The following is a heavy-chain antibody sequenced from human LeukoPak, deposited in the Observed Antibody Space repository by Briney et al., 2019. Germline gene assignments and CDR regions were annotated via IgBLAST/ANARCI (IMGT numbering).Heavy chain of an antibody. CDR2: ISGSGGST. CDR1: GFTFSSYA. V-gene: IGHV3-23*01. Sequence: GGSLRLSCAASGFTFSSYAMSWVRQAPGKGLEGVSAISGSGGSTYYADSVKGRFTISRDNAKNTLYLQMNSLRAEDTAVYYCAKTTTLLGYCSSTSCRGFDYWGQGTLVTVSS. D-gene: IGHD2-2*01. J-gene: IGHJ4*02. CDR3: AKTTTLLGYCSSTSCRGFDY.